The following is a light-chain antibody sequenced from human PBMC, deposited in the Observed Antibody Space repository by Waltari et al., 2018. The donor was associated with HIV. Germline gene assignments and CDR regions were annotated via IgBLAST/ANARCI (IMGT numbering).Light chain of an antibody. CDR2: EVS. Sequence: QSALTQPRSVSGSPGQSVPISCTGTSSDVGGYNSVSWYHQHPGKAPKLLIYEVSKWPSGFPDRFAGSKSGNTASLTISGLRADDEADYYCCSYGGTYNVFGTGTKVTIL. J-gene: IGLJ1*01. V-gene: IGLV2-11*01. CDR1: SSDVGGYNS. CDR3: CSYGGTYNV.